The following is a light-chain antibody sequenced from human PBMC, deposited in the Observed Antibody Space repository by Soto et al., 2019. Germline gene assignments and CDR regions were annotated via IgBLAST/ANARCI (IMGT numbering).Light chain of an antibody. CDR1: QSVSNY. J-gene: IGKJ4*01. CDR2: DAS. CDR3: QRRNKWPFLT. V-gene: IGKV3-11*01. Sequence: IVLTQSPATLSLSPGERATLSCRASQSVSNYLAWYQQKPGQPPRLLMYDASNRATGIPPRFSGSGSGTDFPLTISSLEPEYSAVYYCQRRNKWPFLTFRGGTKLEVK.